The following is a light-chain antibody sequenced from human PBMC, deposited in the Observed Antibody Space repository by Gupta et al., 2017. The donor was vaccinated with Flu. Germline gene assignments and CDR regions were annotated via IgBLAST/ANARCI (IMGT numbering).Light chain of an antibody. J-gene: IGKJ4*01. CDR1: QSISTY. CDR2: SAS. Sequence: DIQMTLSPSSLSASVGDRVTIACRSSQSISTYLNWYQQKEGKAPKLLIYSASSLQPGVPSRFSGSGSGTDFTLSISRLQPDDFATYYCQQCDVTPLTFGGGTRLEFK. V-gene: IGKV1-39*01. CDR3: QQCDVTPLT.